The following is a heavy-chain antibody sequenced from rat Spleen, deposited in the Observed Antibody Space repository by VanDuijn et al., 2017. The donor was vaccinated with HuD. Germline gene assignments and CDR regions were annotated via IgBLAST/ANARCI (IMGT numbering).Heavy chain of an antibody. D-gene: IGHD4-3*01. Sequence: EVQLVESGGGLVQPGRSLKLSCVASGFTFNDYYMAWVRQAPRKGLEWVASIDYEGSGTYYGDSVKGRFTISRDNTNSILYLQMNSLRSEDTATYFCARQDTSGYSNWFAYWGQGTLVTVSS. CDR1: GFTFNDYY. CDR2: IDYEGSGT. CDR3: ARQDTSGYSNWFAY. V-gene: IGHV5-22*01. J-gene: IGHJ3*01.